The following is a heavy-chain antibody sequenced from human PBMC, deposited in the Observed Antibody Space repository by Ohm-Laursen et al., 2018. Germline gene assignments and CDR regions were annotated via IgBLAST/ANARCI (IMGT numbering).Heavy chain of an antibody. J-gene: IGHJ5*02. D-gene: IGHD2-21*02. Sequence: SDTLSLTCTVSGGSVSSGSYYWSWIRQPPGKGLEWIGYIYYSGSTNYNPSLKSRVTISVDTSKNQFSLKLSSVTAADTAVYYCARHAAYCGGDCYSRWFDPWGQGTLVTVSS. CDR3: ARHAAYCGGDCYSRWFDP. V-gene: IGHV4-61*01. CDR2: IYYSGST. CDR1: GGSVSSGSYY.